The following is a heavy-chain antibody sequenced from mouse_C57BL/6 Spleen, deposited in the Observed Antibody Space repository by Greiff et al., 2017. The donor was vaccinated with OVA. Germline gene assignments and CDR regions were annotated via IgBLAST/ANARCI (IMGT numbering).Heavy chain of an antibody. CDR1: GFSLTSYG. J-gene: IGHJ4*01. D-gene: IGHD1-1*01. CDR2: IWRGGST. Sequence: VQLQESGPGLVQPSQSLSITCTVSGFSLTSYGVHWVRQSPGKGLEWLGVIWRGGSTDYNAAFMSRLSITKDNSKSQVFFKMNSLQADDTAIYYGAKIITTVVAGYYYAMDYWGQGTSVTVSA. CDR3: AKIITTVVAGYYYAMDY. V-gene: IGHV2-5*01.